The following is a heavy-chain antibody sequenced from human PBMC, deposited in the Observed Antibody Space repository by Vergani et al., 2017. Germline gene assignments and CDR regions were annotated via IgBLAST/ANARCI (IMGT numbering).Heavy chain of an antibody. V-gene: IGHV1-18*01. Sequence: QVQLVQSGAEVKKPGSSVKVSCKASGGTFSSYTISWVRQAPGQGLEWMGWISAYNGNTNYAQKLQGRVTMTTDTSTSTSYMELRSLRSDDTAVYYCAIDFGYSSGWPTFDYWGQGTLVTVSS. CDR1: GGTFSSYT. CDR2: ISAYNGNT. D-gene: IGHD6-19*01. J-gene: IGHJ4*02. CDR3: AIDFGYSSGWPTFDY.